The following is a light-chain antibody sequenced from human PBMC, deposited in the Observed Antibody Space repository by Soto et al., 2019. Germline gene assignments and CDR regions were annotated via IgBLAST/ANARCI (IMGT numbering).Light chain of an antibody. CDR1: QSISSW. Sequence: DIQMTQSPSTLSASIGDRVTITCRASQSISSWLAWYQQRPGKAPKLLIYDASSLESGVPSRFSGSGSGTEFTLTISSLQHDDFANYYCQQYNSYSYTFGQGTKLEIK. J-gene: IGKJ2*01. V-gene: IGKV1-5*01. CDR2: DAS. CDR3: QQYNSYSYT.